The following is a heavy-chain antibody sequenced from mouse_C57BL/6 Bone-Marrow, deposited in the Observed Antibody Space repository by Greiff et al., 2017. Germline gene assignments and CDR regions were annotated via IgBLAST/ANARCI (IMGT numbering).Heavy chain of an antibody. D-gene: IGHD3-1*01. J-gene: IGHJ1*03. Sequence: VQLQQSGAELVRPGTSVKVSCKASGYAFTNYLIEWVKQRPGQGLEWIGVINPGSGGTNYNEKFKGKATLTADKSSSTAYMQLSSLTSEDSAVYFCARSGARGGWYFGVWGTGTTVTVSS. CDR2: INPGSGGT. V-gene: IGHV1-54*01. CDR1: GYAFTNYL. CDR3: ARSGARGGWYFGV.